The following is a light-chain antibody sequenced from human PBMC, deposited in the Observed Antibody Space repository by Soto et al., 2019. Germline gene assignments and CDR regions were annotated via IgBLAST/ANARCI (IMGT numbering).Light chain of an antibody. Sequence: IQMTQSPSTLSASVGDRAIITCRASQTVRNWLAWFRQKPGEAPKLLIYKASRLESGVPSRFSGSGYGTDFTLTISSLVPGDSATYFCQQYDASPLTFGQGTKLEIK. V-gene: IGKV1-5*03. CDR2: KAS. CDR3: QQYDASPLT. CDR1: QTVRNW. J-gene: IGKJ2*01.